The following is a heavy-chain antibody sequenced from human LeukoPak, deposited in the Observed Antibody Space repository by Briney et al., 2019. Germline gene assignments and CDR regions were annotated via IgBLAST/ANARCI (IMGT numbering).Heavy chain of an antibody. D-gene: IGHD6-19*01. CDR2: IYSGGGT. CDR1: GVTVSSNY. CDR3: ARASSSGRLYYYYYMDV. V-gene: IGHV3-53*01. J-gene: IGHJ6*03. Sequence: GGSLRLSCAASGVTVSSNYMSWVRQAPGKGLEWVSVIYSGGGTYYADSVKGRFTISRDNSKNTLYLQMNSLRAEDTAVYYCARASSSGRLYYYYYMDVWGKGTTVTVSS.